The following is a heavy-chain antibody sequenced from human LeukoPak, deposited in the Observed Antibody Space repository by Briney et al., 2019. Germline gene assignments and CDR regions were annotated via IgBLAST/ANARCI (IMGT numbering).Heavy chain of an antibody. CDR1: GYTFTGHY. CDR2: VNPNSGGT. V-gene: IGHV1-2*02. J-gene: IGHJ4*02. Sequence: ASVKVSFKASGYTFTGHYIHWVRQAPGQGLEWMGWVNPNSGGTNYAQKFQGRVTMTRDTSITTAYMDLSSLKSDDTAVYYCARDNYGIGDYWGQGTLVTVSS. CDR3: ARDNYGIGDY. D-gene: IGHD4-11*01.